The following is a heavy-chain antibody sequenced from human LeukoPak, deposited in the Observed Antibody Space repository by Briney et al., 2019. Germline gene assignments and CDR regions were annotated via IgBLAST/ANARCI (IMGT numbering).Heavy chain of an antibody. D-gene: IGHD2-2*01. CDR1: GFTFSSYA. V-gene: IGHV3-23*01. J-gene: IGHJ3*02. Sequence: PGGSLRLSCAASGFTFSSYAMSWVRQAPGKGLEWVSAISGSGGSTYYADSVKGRFTISRDNSKNTLYLQMNSLRAEDTAVYYCAKGIVVVPAAMGQAFDIWGQGTMVTVSS. CDR2: ISGSGGST. CDR3: AKGIVVVPAAMGQAFDI.